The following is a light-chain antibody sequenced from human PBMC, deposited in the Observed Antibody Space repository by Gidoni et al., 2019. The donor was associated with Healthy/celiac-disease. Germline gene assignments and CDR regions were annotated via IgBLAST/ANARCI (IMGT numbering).Light chain of an antibody. V-gene: IGKV1-5*03. Sequence: DIQMTQSPSTLSASVGDRVTITCRASQSISSWLAWYQQKPGKAPKPLIYKASSLEGGVPSRFSGSGSGTEFTLTISSLQPDDFATYYCQQYNSYPWTFGQGTKVEIK. CDR3: QQYNSYPWT. CDR1: QSISSW. CDR2: KAS. J-gene: IGKJ1*01.